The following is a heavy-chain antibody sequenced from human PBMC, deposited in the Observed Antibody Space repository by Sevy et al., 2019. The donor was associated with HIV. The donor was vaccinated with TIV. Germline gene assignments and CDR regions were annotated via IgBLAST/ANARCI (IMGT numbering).Heavy chain of an antibody. CDR1: GYTFTGYY. D-gene: IGHD6-13*01. J-gene: IGHJ4*02. V-gene: IGHV1-2*02. CDR2: INPNSGGK. CDR3: ARSEQQLVRIGY. Sequence: ASVKVSCKGSGYTFTGYYMHWVRQAPGQGLEWMGWINPNSGGKNYAQRFQGRVTMTRDTSISTAYMELSRLRSDDTAVYYCARSEQQLVRIGYWGQGTLVTVSS.